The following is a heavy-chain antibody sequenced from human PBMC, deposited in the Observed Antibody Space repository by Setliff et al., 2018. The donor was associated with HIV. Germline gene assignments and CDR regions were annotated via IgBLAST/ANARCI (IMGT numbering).Heavy chain of an antibody. CDR2: IAKTGST. CDR1: GVSITNGTFY. Sequence: PSQTLSLTCTVSGVSITNGTFYWNWIRQPAGKGLEWIGRIAKTGSTNYNPSLKSRLTISMDTSKNQFSLKLSSVIAADTAAYYCARHAAGPDGPFDYWGQGTLVTVSS. CDR3: ARHAAGPDGPFDY. J-gene: IGHJ4*02. V-gene: IGHV4-61*02. D-gene: IGHD2-2*01.